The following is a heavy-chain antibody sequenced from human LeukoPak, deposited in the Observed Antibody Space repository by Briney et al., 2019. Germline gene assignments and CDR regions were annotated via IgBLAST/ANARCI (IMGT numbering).Heavy chain of an antibody. D-gene: IGHD5-12*01. CDR1: GFTFSSYN. J-gene: IGHJ4*02. CDR3: GRGGMGEYTGYDDF. CDR2: ISSSSNYI. V-gene: IGHV3-21*01. Sequence: GGSLRLSCAASGFTFSSYNINWVRQAPGKGLEWVSFISSSSNYIYYAGSVKGRITISRDNARNSLFLQMNSLRAEDTAVYYCGRGGMGEYTGYDDFWGQGTLVTVSS.